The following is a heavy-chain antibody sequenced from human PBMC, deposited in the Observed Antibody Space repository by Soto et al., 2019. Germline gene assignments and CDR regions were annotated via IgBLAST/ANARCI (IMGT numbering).Heavy chain of an antibody. CDR3: ARHSEGYCSSTSCPKVMDV. Sequence: PGESLKISCKGSGYSFTSYWISWVRQVPWQGREWMGRIDPSDSYTNYSPSFQGHVTISADKTISTAYLQWSSLKASDTAMYYCARHSEGYCSSTSCPKVMDVWGQGTTVTVSS. D-gene: IGHD2-2*01. V-gene: IGHV5-10-1*01. CDR2: IDPSDSYT. CDR1: GYSFTSYW. J-gene: IGHJ6*02.